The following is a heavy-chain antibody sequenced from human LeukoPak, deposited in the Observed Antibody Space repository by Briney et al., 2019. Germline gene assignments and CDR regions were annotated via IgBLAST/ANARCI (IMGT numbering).Heavy chain of an antibody. D-gene: IGHD3-10*01. Sequence: SETLSLTCTVSGGSISSSSYYWGWVRQPPGKGLEWIGSIYYSGSTYYNPSLKSRVTISVDTSKNQFSLKLSSVTAADTAVYYCARRKVRGVMRVYDYWGQGTLVTVSS. J-gene: IGHJ4*02. V-gene: IGHV4-39*01. CDR3: ARRKVRGVMRVYDY. CDR2: IYYSGST. CDR1: GGSISSSSYY.